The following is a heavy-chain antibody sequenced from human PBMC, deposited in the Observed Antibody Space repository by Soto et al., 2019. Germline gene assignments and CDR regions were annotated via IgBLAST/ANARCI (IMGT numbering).Heavy chain of an antibody. CDR2: ISYDGSNK. CDR3: AKDGVVGATVYYFDY. CDR1: GFTFSSYG. V-gene: IGHV3-30*18. J-gene: IGHJ4*02. Sequence: QVQLVESGGGVVQPGRSLRLSCAASGFTFSSYGMHWVRQAPGKGLEWVAVISYDGSNKYYADSVKGRFTISRDNSKNTLYLQMNSLRAEDTAVYYCAKDGVVGATVYYFDYWGQGTLVTVSS. D-gene: IGHD1-26*01.